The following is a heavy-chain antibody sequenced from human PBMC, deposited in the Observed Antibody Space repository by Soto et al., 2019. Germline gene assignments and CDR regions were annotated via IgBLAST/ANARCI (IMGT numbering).Heavy chain of an antibody. CDR3: ARALHFTLWNGYFGS. Sequence: PSKTLSLTCTVSDGSVTSGNYYWSWIRQPPWKGLEWLGHIYYTGSTNYNPSLKTRVTMSVDTSKNQFSLKLKSVTAADTAVYCCARALHFTLWNGYFGSWGQGSIVTVSS. CDR2: IYYTGST. D-gene: IGHD3-3*01. CDR1: DGSVTSGNYY. V-gene: IGHV4-61*01. J-gene: IGHJ4*02.